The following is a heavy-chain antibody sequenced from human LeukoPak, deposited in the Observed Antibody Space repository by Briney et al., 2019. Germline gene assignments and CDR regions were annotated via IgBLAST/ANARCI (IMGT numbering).Heavy chain of an antibody. J-gene: IGHJ4*02. Sequence: HSGGSLRLSCAASGFTFSSYGMHWVRQAPGKGLEWVAFIRYDGSNKYYADSVKGRFTISRDNSKNTLYLQMNSLRAEDTAVYYCAKDWWTGSMVRGVTLSQWGQGTLVTVSS. CDR1: GFTFSSYG. V-gene: IGHV3-30*02. D-gene: IGHD3-10*01. CDR3: AKDWWTGSMVRGVTLSQ. CDR2: IRYDGSNK.